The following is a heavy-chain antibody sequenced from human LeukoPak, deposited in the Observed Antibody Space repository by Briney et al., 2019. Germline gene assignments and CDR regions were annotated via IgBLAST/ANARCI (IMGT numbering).Heavy chain of an antibody. CDR2: IIPIFGTA. Sequence: SVKVSCKASGGTFSSYSISWVRQAPGQGLEWMGWIIPIFGTANYAQKFQGSITITADESTSTAYMQLRSLRSADTAVYYCAREGGLTMVRGVIPPAQHFQHWGQGTLVTVSS. V-gene: IGHV1-69*13. CDR3: AREGGLTMVRGVIPPAQHFQH. CDR1: GGTFSSYS. J-gene: IGHJ1*01. D-gene: IGHD3-10*01.